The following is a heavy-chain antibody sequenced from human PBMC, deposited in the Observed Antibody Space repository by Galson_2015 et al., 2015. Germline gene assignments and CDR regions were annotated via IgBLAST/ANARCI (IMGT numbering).Heavy chain of an antibody. Sequence: SLRLSCAASGFTFSSYGMHWVRQAPGKGLEWVAVIWYDGSNKYYADSVKGRFTISRDNSKNTLYLQMNSLRAEDTAVYYCARDSSNYVRYFDYWGQGTLVTVSS. CDR2: IWYDGSNK. D-gene: IGHD4-11*01. J-gene: IGHJ4*02. CDR3: ARDSSNYVRYFDY. CDR1: GFTFSSYG. V-gene: IGHV3-33*01.